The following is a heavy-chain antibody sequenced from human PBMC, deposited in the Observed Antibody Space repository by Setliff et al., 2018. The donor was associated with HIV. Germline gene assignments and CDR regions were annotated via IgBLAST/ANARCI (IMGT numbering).Heavy chain of an antibody. V-gene: IGHV1-18*01. D-gene: IGHD3-22*01. CDR1: GYRFTYYG. CDR3: ARDGRFGYDSSGYAGPEFDQ. Sequence: ASVMVSCKASGYRFTYYGISWVRQAPGQGLEWMAWISPQNGNTEFAQKFHHRVSMTADRSSNIAYMELRSLTFEDTAIYYCARDGRFGYDSSGYAGPEFDQWGQGTLVTVSS. J-gene: IGHJ4*02. CDR2: ISPQNGNT.